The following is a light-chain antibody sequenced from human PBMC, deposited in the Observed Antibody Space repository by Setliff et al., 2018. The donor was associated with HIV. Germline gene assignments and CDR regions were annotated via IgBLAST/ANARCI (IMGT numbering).Light chain of an antibody. J-gene: IGLJ1*01. CDR1: NSDVGGYNY. CDR2: EVR. CDR3: SSYAITNTLP. V-gene: IGLV2-14*01. Sequence: QSVLTQPASVSGSPGQSITISCTGTNSDVGGYNYVSWYQQHPGKAPKLIIYEVRNRPSGVSNRFSGSKSGNTASLTISGLRAEDEADYYCSSYAITNTLPFGTGTK.